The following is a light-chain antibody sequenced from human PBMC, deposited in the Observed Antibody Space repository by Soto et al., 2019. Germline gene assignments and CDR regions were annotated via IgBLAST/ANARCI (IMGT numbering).Light chain of an antibody. CDR1: QSVSSY. Sequence: EIVLTQSPATLSLSPGERATLSCRASQSVSSYLAWYQQKPGQAPRLLIYDASNRATGIPARFSGSGSGTDFTLTISSLEPEDFAVYYCQQRSKWPLTFGPGT. CDR3: QQRSKWPLT. V-gene: IGKV3-11*01. J-gene: IGKJ3*01. CDR2: DAS.